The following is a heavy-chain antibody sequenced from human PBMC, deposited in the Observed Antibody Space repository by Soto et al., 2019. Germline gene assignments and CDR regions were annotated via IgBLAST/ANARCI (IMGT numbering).Heavy chain of an antibody. Sequence: ASVKVSCKASGYTFTSYAMNWVRQAPGQGLEWMGWINTNTGNPTYAQGFTGRFVFSLDTSVSTAYLQICSLKAEDTAVYYCARDLGRSSATRNYYYYGMDVWGQGTKVTV. J-gene: IGHJ6*02. CDR2: INTNTGNP. CDR3: ARDLGRSSATRNYYYYGMDV. V-gene: IGHV7-4-1*01. D-gene: IGHD6-6*01. CDR1: GYTFTSYA.